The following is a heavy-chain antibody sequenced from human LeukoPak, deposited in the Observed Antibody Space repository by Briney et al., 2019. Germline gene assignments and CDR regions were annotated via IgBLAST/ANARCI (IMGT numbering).Heavy chain of an antibody. J-gene: IGHJ4*02. Sequence: GGSLRLSCAASGFTFSSYAMSWVRQAPGKGLEWVSSISGRGGSTNYADSVKGRFTISRDNSKNTLYLQMNSLRAEDTAVYYCAKARGSGYAEYYFDYWGQGTLVTVSS. CDR1: GFTFSSYA. CDR2: ISGRGGST. CDR3: AKARGSGYAEYYFDY. V-gene: IGHV3-23*01. D-gene: IGHD5-12*01.